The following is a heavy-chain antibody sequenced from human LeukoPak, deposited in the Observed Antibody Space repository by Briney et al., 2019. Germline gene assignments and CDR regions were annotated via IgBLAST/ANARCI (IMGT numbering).Heavy chain of an antibody. V-gene: IGHV3-30*02. CDR1: GLTFSNYG. J-gene: IGHJ4*02. D-gene: IGHD1-1*01. CDR2: IRYDGRNK. CDR3: AKGGSNNWSFDN. Sequence: GGSLRLSCAAAGLTFSNYGMHWVRQAPGKGLQWVAYIRYDGRNKYSADSVKGRFTIYRDDSKSTLYLQMNSLRPEDTAVYYCAKGGSNNWSFDNWGQGTLVTVSS.